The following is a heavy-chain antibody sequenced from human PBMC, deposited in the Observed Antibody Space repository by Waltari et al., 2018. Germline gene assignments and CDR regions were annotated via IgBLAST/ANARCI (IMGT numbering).Heavy chain of an antibody. D-gene: IGHD6-6*01. CDR2: IKQDGSEK. Sequence: EVQLVESGGGLVQPGGSLRLSCAASGFTFSRYWMSWVRQAPGKGLEWVANIKQDGSEKYYVDSVKGRFTISRDNAKNSLYLQMNSLRAEDTAVYYCARDYKAARYYYYYMDVWGKGTTVTVSS. CDR1: GFTFSRYW. J-gene: IGHJ6*03. V-gene: IGHV3-7*01. CDR3: ARDYKAARYYYYYMDV.